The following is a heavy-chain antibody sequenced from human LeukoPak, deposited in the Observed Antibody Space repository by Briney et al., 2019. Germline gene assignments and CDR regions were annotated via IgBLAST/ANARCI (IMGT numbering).Heavy chain of an antibody. J-gene: IGHJ1*01. D-gene: IGHD2-2*01. Sequence: SATLSLTCAVYGGSFSGYYWSWIRQPPGKGLEWIGEINHSGSTNYNPSLKSRVTISVDTSKNQFSLKLSSVTAADTAVYYCARGAVRYCSSTSCPKYFQHWGQGTLVTVSS. CDR1: GGSFSGYY. CDR2: INHSGST. CDR3: ARGAVRYCSSTSCPKYFQH. V-gene: IGHV4-34*01.